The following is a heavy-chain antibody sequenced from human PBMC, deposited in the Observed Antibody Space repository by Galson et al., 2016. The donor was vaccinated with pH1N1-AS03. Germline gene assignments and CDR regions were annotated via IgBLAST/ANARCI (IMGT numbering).Heavy chain of an antibody. Sequence: LSLTCTVAGDSISGLYWTWIRQVPGRGLEWIGQIHSSGATMQNPSLKSRVAISMDTSRKEVYQQLTSLTAADAAFYYCARVRLPRKFFDPWGPGTLVIVSS. CDR3: ARVRLPRKFFDP. J-gene: IGHJ5*02. CDR2: IHSSGAT. V-gene: IGHV4-4*08. CDR1: GDSISGLY.